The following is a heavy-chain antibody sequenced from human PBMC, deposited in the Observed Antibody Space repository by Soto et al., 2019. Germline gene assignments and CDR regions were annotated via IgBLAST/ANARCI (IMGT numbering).Heavy chain of an antibody. J-gene: IGHJ4*02. V-gene: IGHV1-18*01. Sequence: QVQLVQSGAEVKKRGASGKVSCKTSGYKFTTYGVSWVRQAPGQGLEWMGWISGHNGHTNYAQTFQGRVTMTRDTSTTTAYMELRSLRSDDTAVYYCARYQPYSTGSYYFDHWGQGTLAIVTS. D-gene: IGHD6-19*01. CDR2: ISGHNGHT. CDR3: ARYQPYSTGSYYFDH. CDR1: GYKFTTYG.